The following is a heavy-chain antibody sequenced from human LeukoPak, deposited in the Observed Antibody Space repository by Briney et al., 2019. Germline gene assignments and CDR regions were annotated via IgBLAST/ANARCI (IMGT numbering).Heavy chain of an antibody. CDR1: GFTVTSNH. Sequence: GGSLRLSCAASGFTVTSNHMNWVRQAPGKGLEWVSIIYTGGTTHYADSLKDRFLIFRDDSINTLYLQMNSLRAEDTAVYYCARDSRSYYFDYWAERPRLTISS. CDR2: IYTGGTT. CDR3: ARDSRSYYFDY. D-gene: IGHD6-6*01. V-gene: IGHV3-66*01. J-gene: IGHJ4*02.